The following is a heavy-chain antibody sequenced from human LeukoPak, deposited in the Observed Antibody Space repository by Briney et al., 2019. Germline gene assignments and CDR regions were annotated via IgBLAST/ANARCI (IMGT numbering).Heavy chain of an antibody. D-gene: IGHD3-22*01. V-gene: IGHV4-34*01. J-gene: IGHJ4*02. CDR3: ARDHYYDWIDY. CDR1: GGSFSGYY. Sequence: SETLSLTCAVYGGSFSGYYWSWIRQPPGKGLEWIGEINHSGSTNYNPSLKSRVTISVDTSKNQFSLKLSSVTAADTAVYYCARDHYYDWIDYWGQGTLVTVSS. CDR2: INHSGST.